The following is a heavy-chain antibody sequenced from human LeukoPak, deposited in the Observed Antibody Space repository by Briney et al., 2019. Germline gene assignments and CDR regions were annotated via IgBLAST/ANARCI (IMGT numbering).Heavy chain of an antibody. J-gene: IGHJ3*02. CDR3: ARVPLTAVWGAFDI. CDR2: IYYSGST. D-gene: IGHD2-21*02. CDR1: GGSISSYY. Sequence: KPSETLSLTCTVSGGSISSYYWSWIRQPPGKGLEWIGYIYYSGSTNYNPSLKRRVTISVDTSKNQFSLKLSSVTAADTAVYYCARVPLTAVWGAFDIWGQGTMVTVSS. V-gene: IGHV4-59*01.